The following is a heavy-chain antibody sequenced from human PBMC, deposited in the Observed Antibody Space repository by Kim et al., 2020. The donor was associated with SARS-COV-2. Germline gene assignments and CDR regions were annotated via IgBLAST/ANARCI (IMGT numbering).Heavy chain of an antibody. Sequence: GGSLRLSCAASGITSSYDYMNWVRQAPGKGLEWVANIKHDESQRYYVDSVKGRFTISRDNAKNSLYLQMNSLRAEDTALYYCVRGSSNHGWLGESWGQGTLVTVSS. D-gene: IGHD3-16*01. J-gene: IGHJ5*02. CDR3: VRGSSNHGWLGES. CDR2: IKHDESQR. V-gene: IGHV3-7*03. CDR1: GITSSYDY.